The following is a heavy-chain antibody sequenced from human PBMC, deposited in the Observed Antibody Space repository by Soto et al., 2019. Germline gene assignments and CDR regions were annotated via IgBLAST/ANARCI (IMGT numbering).Heavy chain of an antibody. CDR1: GYTFTSYG. CDR2: VNAYNGNT. V-gene: IGHV1-18*01. D-gene: IGHD6-19*01. Sequence: QVQLVQSGAEVKKPGASVKVSCKASGYTFTSYGISWVRQAPGQGLEWMGWVNAYNGNTNYAQKFQGRVTMTTDTPTSTASMALRSLRSDEPAVYYCASEAVAGRTGLDYWGQGTPVTVSS. J-gene: IGHJ4*02. CDR3: ASEAVAGRTGLDY.